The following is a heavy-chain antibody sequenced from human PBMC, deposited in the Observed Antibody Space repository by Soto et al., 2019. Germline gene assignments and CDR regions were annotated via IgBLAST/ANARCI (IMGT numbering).Heavy chain of an antibody. D-gene: IGHD6-6*01. CDR2: IYPDDSDT. J-gene: IGHJ6*02. CDR3: ARSLVGNYDYYGMDV. Sequence: GESLKISCKGSGYSFTNYWIAWVRQMPGKGLEWMGIIYPDDSDTRYSPSFQGQVTISADKSITTAYLQWSSLKASDTAMYYCARSLVGNYDYYGMDVWGQGTTVTVSS. CDR1: GYSFTNYW. V-gene: IGHV5-51*01.